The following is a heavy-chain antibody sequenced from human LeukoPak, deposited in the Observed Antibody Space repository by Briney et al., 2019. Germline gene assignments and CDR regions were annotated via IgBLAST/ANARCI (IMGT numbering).Heavy chain of an antibody. CDR3: ARGGSYLTTTLDY. D-gene: IGHD1-26*01. CDR2: IYPGDSDI. V-gene: IGHV5-51*01. J-gene: IGHJ4*02. CDR1: GYSFTSYW. Sequence: GESLKISCKGSGYSFTSYWIGWARQMPGKGLEWMGIIYPGDSDIRYSPSLQGQVTISADKSISTAYLQWSSLKASDTAMYYCARGGSYLTTTLDYWGQGTLVTVSS.